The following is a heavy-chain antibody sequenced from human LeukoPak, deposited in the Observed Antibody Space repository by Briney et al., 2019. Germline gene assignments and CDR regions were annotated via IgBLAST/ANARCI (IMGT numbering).Heavy chain of an antibody. CDR3: ARGPPPDLDY. Sequence: PSETLSLTCAVYGGSFSGYYWSWIRQPPGKGLEWIGEINHSGSTNYNPSLKSRVTISVDTSKNEFSLKLSSVTAADTAVYYCARGPPPDLDYWGRGTLVTVSS. CDR1: GGSFSGYY. CDR2: INHSGST. V-gene: IGHV4-34*01. J-gene: IGHJ4*02.